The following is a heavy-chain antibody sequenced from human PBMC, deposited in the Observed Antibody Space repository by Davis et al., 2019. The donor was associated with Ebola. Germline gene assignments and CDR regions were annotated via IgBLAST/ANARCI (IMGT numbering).Heavy chain of an antibody. CDR1: GFTFSSYG. J-gene: IGHJ3*02. CDR2: IWYDGSNK. D-gene: IGHD1-26*01. CDR3: AREGWELPDAFDI. V-gene: IGHV3-33*01. Sequence: GESLKISCAASGFTFSSYGMHWVRQAPGKGLEWVAVIWYDGSNKYYADSVKGRFTISRDNSKNKLYLQMNSLRAEDTAVSYCAREGWELPDAFDIWGQGTMVTVSS.